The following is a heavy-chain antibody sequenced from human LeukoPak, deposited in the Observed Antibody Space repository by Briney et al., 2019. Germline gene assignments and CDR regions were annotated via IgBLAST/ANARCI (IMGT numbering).Heavy chain of an antibody. CDR2: INQDGSEK. J-gene: IGHJ3*02. Sequence: GGSLRLSCVASGFTISSYWVAWVRQAPGTGLEWVANINQDGSEKNYVDSVKGRFTISRDNAKNSLCLQMNSLRAEDTAVYYCARDRGYSTFDMWGQGTMVTVSS. CDR1: GFTISSYW. D-gene: IGHD5-18*01. CDR3: ARDRGYSTFDM. V-gene: IGHV3-7*05.